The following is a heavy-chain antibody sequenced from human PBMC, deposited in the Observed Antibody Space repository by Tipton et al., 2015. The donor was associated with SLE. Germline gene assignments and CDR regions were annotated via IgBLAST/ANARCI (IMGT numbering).Heavy chain of an antibody. V-gene: IGHV4-31*03. CDR2: IYYSGSS. Sequence: TLSLTCTVSGGSISSGGYYWGWIRHHPGMGLEWIGYIYYSGSSYYNPSLKSRTTISVDTSKNQFSLRLNSVTSADTAVYYCARVTDGHPNYFDPWGQGTLVTVSS. CDR3: ARVTDGHPNYFDP. CDR1: GGSISSGGYY. J-gene: IGHJ5*02.